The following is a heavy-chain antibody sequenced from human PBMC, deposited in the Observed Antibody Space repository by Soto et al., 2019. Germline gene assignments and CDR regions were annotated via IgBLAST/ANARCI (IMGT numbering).Heavy chain of an antibody. J-gene: IGHJ6*02. D-gene: IGHD3-3*01. CDR1: GYTITSYA. CDR3: ARDTTIFGNYYYYYGMDV. Sequence: ASVKVSCKASGYTITSYAMNWVRQAPGQGLEWMGWINTNTGNPTYAQGFTGRFVFSLDTSVSTAYLQICSLKAEDTAVYYCARDTTIFGNYYYYYGMDVWGQGTTVTVSS. CDR2: INTNTGNP. V-gene: IGHV7-4-1*01.